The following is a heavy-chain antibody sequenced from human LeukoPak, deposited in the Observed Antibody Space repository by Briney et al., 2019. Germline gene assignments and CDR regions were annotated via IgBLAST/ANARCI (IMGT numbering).Heavy chain of an antibody. J-gene: IGHJ4*02. CDR1: GFTFSAYY. Sequence: GGSLRLSCAASGFTFSAYYMTWVRQAPGKGLEWVANIKEDGGEKDYVDSVKGRFTISRDNAMNSVYLQMNRLRAEGAAVYYCARWGSDDGSGDPAVFDYLGQGTLVTVSS. CDR3: ARWGSDDGSGDPAVFDY. V-gene: IGHV3-7*01. D-gene: IGHD3-22*01. CDR2: IKEDGGEK.